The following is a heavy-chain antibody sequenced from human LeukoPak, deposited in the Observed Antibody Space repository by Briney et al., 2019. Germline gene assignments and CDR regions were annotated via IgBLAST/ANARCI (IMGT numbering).Heavy chain of an antibody. D-gene: IGHD6-19*01. J-gene: IGHJ3*02. V-gene: IGHV4-28*01. Sequence: SETLSLTCAVSGYSISSNNWWAWIRQPPGKGLECIGYIYYGASTYYNPYNPSLTSRVTMSVDMSKNQFSLKLDSVTEKDTAMYYCARNQAVAANRGAFDIWGQGTMVTVSS. CDR2: IYYGAST. CDR3: ARNQAVAANRGAFDI. CDR1: GYSISSNNW.